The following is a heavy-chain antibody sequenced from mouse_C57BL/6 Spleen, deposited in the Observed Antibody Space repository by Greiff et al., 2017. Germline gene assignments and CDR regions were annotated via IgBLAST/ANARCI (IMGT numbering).Heavy chain of an antibody. Sequence: QVQLKQSGPGLVQPSQSLSITCTVSGFSLTSYGVHWVRQSPGKGLEWLGVIWSGGSTDYNAAFISRLSISKDNSKSQVFFKMNSLQADDTAIYYCARNDYSNYVEFAYWGQGTLVTVSA. CDR2: IWSGGST. D-gene: IGHD2-5*01. CDR3: ARNDYSNYVEFAY. V-gene: IGHV2-2*01. CDR1: GFSLTSYG. J-gene: IGHJ3*01.